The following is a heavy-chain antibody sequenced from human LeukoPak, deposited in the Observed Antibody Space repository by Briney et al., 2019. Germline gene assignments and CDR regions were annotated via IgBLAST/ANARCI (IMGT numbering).Heavy chain of an antibody. J-gene: IGHJ4*02. V-gene: IGHV1-2*02. CDR2: IYPNSGGT. D-gene: IGHD7-27*01. Sequence: ASVKVSCKASGYTFTAYYMHWVRQAPGQGLEWMGWIYPNSGGTNYAQKSQGTVTMTSDTSITTVYMQLSRLTSDDTAVYYCARDLGTWGYFDYWGQGTLVTVSS. CDR3: ARDLGTWGYFDY. CDR1: GYTFTAYY.